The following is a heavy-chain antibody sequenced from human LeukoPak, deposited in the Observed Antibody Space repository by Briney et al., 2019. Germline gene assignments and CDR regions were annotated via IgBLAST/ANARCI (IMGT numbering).Heavy chain of an antibody. V-gene: IGHV3-48*01. CDR3: ARDRGVSGTYADY. CDR2: ISSGSTSI. D-gene: IGHD1-26*01. J-gene: IGHJ4*02. Sequence: GGSLRLSCATSGFTFSSYDMNWVRQAPGKGLEWISYISSGSTSIYHADSVKGRFTTSRDNAKNSLYLQMNSLRAEDTAVYYCARDRGVSGTYADYWGQGTLVTVSS. CDR1: GFTFSSYD.